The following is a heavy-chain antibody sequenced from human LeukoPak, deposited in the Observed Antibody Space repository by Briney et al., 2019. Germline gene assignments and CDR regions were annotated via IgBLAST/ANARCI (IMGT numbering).Heavy chain of an antibody. CDR1: GGSIGSGSYY. J-gene: IGHJ3*02. Sequence: PSETLSLTCTVSGGSIGSGSYYRRWIRQPAGKGLEWIGRIYTSGSTNYNPSLKSRVTISVDTSKNQFSLKLSSVTAADTAVYYCARRILPSGAFDIWGQGTMVTVSS. D-gene: IGHD1-26*01. CDR3: ARRILPSGAFDI. V-gene: IGHV4-61*02. CDR2: IYTSGST.